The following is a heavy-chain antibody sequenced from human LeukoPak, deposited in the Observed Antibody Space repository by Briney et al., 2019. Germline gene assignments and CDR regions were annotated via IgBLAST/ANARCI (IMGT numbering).Heavy chain of an antibody. CDR1: GYTFTGYY. J-gene: IGHJ4*02. V-gene: IGHV1-46*01. CDR2: INPSGGST. Sequence: GASVKVSCKASGYTFTGYYMHWVRQAPGQGLEWMGIINPSGGSTSYAQKFQGRVTMTRDTSTSTVYMELSSLRSEDTAVYYCARGGANYYDSSGYDYWGQGTLVTVSS. D-gene: IGHD3-22*01. CDR3: ARGGANYYDSSGYDY.